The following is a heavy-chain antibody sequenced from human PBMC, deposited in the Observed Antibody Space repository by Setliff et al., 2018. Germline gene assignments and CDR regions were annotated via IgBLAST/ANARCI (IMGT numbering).Heavy chain of an antibody. CDR1: GGSFSAYY. V-gene: IGHV4-34*01. D-gene: IGHD2-21*01. CDR3: ARDCFSASSPNWFDP. Sequence: PSETLSLTCAVYGGSFSAYYWSWIRQPPGRGLEWIGEINHSGSTNYNPSLKSRVTISVDTSKNQFSLKLSSVTAADTAVYYCARDCFSASSPNWFDPWGQGTLVTVSS. CDR2: INHSGST. J-gene: IGHJ5*02.